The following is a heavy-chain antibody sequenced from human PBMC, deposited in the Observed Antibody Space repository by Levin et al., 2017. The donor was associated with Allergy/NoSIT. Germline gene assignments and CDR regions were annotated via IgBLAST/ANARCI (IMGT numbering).Heavy chain of an antibody. Sequence: PGGSLRLSCAASGFTFSSYEMNWVRRAPGKGLEWVSYISSTGSTIYSADSVKGRFTISRDNATNSLYLHINSLRAEDTAVYYCARQLGNFWSGYNYFDYWGQGTLVTVSS. CDR2: ISSTGSTI. D-gene: IGHD3-3*01. CDR3: ARQLGNFWSGYNYFDY. V-gene: IGHV3-48*03. J-gene: IGHJ4*02. CDR1: GFTFSSYE.